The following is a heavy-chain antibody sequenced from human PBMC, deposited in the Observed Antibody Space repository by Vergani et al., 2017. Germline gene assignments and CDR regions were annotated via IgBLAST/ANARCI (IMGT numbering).Heavy chain of an antibody. CDR3: ARGEEQWLVPQDAFDI. Sequence: QVQLVQSGAEGKKPGASVKVSFKASGYTFPSQGISWVPQAPGQGLEWRGWISDYNGNTNYAQKLQGRVTMTTDTSTSTAYMELMSLSTDDTAVYYCARGEEQWLVPQDAFDIWGQGTMVTVSS. CDR1: GYTFPSQG. V-gene: IGHV1-18*01. J-gene: IGHJ3*02. CDR2: ISDYNGNT. D-gene: IGHD6-19*01.